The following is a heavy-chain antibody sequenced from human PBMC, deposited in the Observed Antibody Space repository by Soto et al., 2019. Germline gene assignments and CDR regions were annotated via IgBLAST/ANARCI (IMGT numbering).Heavy chain of an antibody. CDR1: GFTFSSYS. CDR3: ARDRRGDYLAYYYYGMDV. D-gene: IGHD4-17*01. J-gene: IGHJ6*02. CDR2: ISSSSSYI. V-gene: IGHV3-21*01. Sequence: GGSLRLSCAASGFTFSSYSMNWVRQAPGKGLEWVSSISSSSSYIYYADSVKGRFTISRDNAKNSLYLQMNSLRAEDTAVYYCARDRRGDYLAYYYYGMDVWGQGTTVTVSS.